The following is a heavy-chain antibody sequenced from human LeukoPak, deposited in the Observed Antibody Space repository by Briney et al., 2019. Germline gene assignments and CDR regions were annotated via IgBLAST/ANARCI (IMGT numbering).Heavy chain of an antibody. CDR3: PKGVDPQLYFDY. J-gene: IGHJ4*02. CDR1: GFTFSSYA. D-gene: IGHD6-13*01. V-gene: IGHV3-23*01. CDR2: ISGSGGST. Sequence: GGSLRLSCAASGFTFSSYAMSWVRQAPGKGLEWVSAISGSGGSTYYADSVKGRFTISRDNSKNTLYLQMNSLRAEDTAVYYCPKGVDPQLYFDYWGQGTLLTVSS.